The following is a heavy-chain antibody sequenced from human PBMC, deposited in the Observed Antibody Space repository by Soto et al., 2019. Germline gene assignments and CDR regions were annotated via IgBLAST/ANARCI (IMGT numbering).Heavy chain of an antibody. CDR1: GFTFTISA. Sequence: SVKVSCKASGFTFTISAVQWVRQARGQRLEWIGWIVVGSGNTNYAQKFQERVTITRDMSTSTAYMELSSLRSEDTAVYYCAAPRSYYYDSSGLDAFDIWGQGTMVTVSS. CDR3: AAPRSYYYDSSGLDAFDI. J-gene: IGHJ3*02. D-gene: IGHD3-22*01. V-gene: IGHV1-58*01. CDR2: IVVGSGNT.